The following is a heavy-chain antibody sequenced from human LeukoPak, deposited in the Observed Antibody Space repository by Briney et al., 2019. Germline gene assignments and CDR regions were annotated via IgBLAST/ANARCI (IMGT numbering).Heavy chain of an antibody. CDR1: GGSISSYY. CDR3: ARGARRASCPSFGY. Sequence: SETLSLTCTVSGGSISSYYWSWIRQPPGKGLEWIGYIYNSGSTKYNPSLKSRVTISVDTSKNQFSLKLSSVTAADTAVYYCARGARRASCPSFGYWGKGTLVTVSS. V-gene: IGHV4-59*12. CDR2: IYNSGST. J-gene: IGHJ4*02. D-gene: IGHD3-3*01.